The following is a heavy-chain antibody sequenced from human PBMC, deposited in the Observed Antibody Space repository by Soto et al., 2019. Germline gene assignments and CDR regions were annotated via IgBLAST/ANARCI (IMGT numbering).Heavy chain of an antibody. CDR2: IYYSGST. V-gene: IGHV4-59*01. CDR1: GGSISSYY. Sequence: QVQLQESGPGLVKPSETLSLTCTVSGGSISSYYWSWIRQPPGKGLEWIGYIYYSGSTNYNPSLERRGSISVDTSKNQFSLKLCSVTAADTAVYSCARDGSQFDYWGQGTLVTVSS. J-gene: IGHJ4*02. CDR3: ARDGSQFDY.